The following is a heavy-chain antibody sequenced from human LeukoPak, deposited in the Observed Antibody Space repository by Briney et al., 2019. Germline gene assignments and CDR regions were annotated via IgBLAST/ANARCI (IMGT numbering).Heavy chain of an antibody. D-gene: IGHD3-10*01. CDR1: GFTFSDYY. J-gene: IGHJ4*02. CDR2: ISSSGSTI. CDR3: AREVRGVTRYFDY. Sequence: PGGSLRLSCAASGFTFSDYYMSWIRQAPGKGLEWVSYISSSGSTIYYADPVKGRFTISRDNAKNSLYLQMNSLRAEDTAVYYCAREVRGVTRYFDYWGQGTLVTVSS. V-gene: IGHV3-11*04.